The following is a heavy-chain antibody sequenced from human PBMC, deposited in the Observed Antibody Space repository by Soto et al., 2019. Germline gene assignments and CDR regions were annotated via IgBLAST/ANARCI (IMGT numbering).Heavy chain of an antibody. CDR3: ARTQGTMVRGVTRHYYFDY. CDR1: GGSISSGGYS. D-gene: IGHD3-10*01. Sequence: ASETLSLTCAVSGGSISSGGYSWSWIRQPPGKGLEWIGYIYHSGSTYYNPSLKSRVTISVDRSKNQFSLKLSSVTAADTAVYYWARTQGTMVRGVTRHYYFDYWGQGTLVTVSS. CDR2: IYHSGST. V-gene: IGHV4-30-2*01. J-gene: IGHJ4*02.